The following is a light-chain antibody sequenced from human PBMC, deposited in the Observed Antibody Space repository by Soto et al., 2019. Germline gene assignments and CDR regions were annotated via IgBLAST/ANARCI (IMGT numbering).Light chain of an antibody. Sequence: QSALTQPRSVSGSPGQSVTISCTGTSSDVGGYHYVSWYQQHPGKAPKLMLYDVSKRPSGVPDRFSGSKPGNTASLTISGLQAEDEADYYCCSYAGRYTWVFGGGTKVTVL. CDR3: CSYAGRYTWV. J-gene: IGLJ2*01. CDR2: DVS. V-gene: IGLV2-11*01. CDR1: SSDVGGYHY.